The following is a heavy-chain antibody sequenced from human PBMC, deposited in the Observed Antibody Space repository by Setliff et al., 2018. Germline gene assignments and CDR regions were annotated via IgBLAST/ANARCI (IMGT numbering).Heavy chain of an antibody. D-gene: IGHD5-12*01. CDR2: ISSDAMIK. CDR1: GFTVSSYA. CDR3: AKEVMGLHLSGLDY. J-gene: IGHJ4*02. Sequence: GGSLRLSCAASGFTVSSYAIHWVRQAPGKGLEWLTVISSDAMIKLYADSVRGRFTISRDNSETTLFLQMNSLRPEDTGIYYCAKEVMGLHLSGLDYWGQGNLVTVSS. V-gene: IGHV3-30*18.